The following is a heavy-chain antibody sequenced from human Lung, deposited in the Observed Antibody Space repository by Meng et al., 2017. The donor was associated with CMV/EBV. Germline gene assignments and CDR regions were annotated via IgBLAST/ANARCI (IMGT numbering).Heavy chain of an antibody. CDR3: LRRSGGSV. V-gene: IGHV4-4*02. Sequence: QGQLGGSGPALVKPSGYLALTCAVSGDSITNHNWWAWVRQPPGKGLEWIGAIPHRGSSAYNPSLKSRVSMSIDKSKNQFSLKLTSVTAADTAVYHCLRRSGGSVWGQGTLVTVSS. CDR1: GDSITNHNW. D-gene: IGHD3-10*01. CDR2: IPHRGSS. J-gene: IGHJ1*01.